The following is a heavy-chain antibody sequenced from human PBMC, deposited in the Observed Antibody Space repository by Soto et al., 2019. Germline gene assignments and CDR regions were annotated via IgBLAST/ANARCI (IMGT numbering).Heavy chain of an antibody. CDR1: GYTFTNYG. CDR3: AKEYCDSSRCYLPDY. J-gene: IGHJ4*02. V-gene: IGHV1-18*01. CDR2: IHPKNGNT. D-gene: IGHD2-2*01. Sequence: ASVKVSCKASGYTFTNYGISWVRQAPGQGLEWMGWIHPKNGNTKDAGKFQGRVTMTTDTSTSTAYMELRSLRSDDTAVYYCAKEYCDSSRCYLPDYWGQGALVTVSS.